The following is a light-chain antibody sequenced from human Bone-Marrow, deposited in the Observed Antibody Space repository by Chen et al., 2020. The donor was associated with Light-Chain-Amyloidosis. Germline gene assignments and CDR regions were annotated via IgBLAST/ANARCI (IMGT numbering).Light chain of an antibody. V-gene: IGKV3-11*01. CDR3: QQRSNWPPVYT. CDR2: DAS. CDR1: QSVSSY. Sequence: EIVLTQSPATLSLSPGERATLSCRASQSVSSYVAWYQQKPGQATRLLIYDASNRATGIPARFSGSGSGTDFTLTISSLEPEDFAVYYCQQRSNWPPVYTFGQGTKLEIK. J-gene: IGKJ2*01.